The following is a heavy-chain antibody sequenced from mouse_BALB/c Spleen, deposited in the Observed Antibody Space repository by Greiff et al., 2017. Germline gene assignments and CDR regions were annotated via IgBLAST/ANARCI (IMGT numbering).Heavy chain of an antibody. CDR1: GFTFSSYG. CDR3: ARFGNYGGMDY. V-gene: IGHV5-6*01. D-gene: IGHD2-1*01. J-gene: IGHJ4*01. CDR2: ISSGGSYT. Sequence: EVQLVESGGDLVKPGGSLKLSCAASGFTFSSYGMSWVRQTPDKRLEWVATISSGGSYTYYPASVKGRFTISRDNAKNTLYLQMSSLKSEDTAMYYCARFGNYGGMDYWGQGTSVTVSS.